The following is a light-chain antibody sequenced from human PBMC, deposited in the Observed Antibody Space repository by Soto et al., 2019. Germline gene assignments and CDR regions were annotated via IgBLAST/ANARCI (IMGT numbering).Light chain of an antibody. Sequence: DIQMTQSPSSVSASVGDRVTITCRASQDISTSLAWYQHKPGKAPKLLIYAASSLQSGVPSRFSGSGSGTDFTLTISSLQPEDFATYYCQEAYTYPRITFGQGTRLEIK. CDR1: QDISTS. CDR3: QEAYTYPRIT. J-gene: IGKJ5*01. CDR2: AAS. V-gene: IGKV1-12*01.